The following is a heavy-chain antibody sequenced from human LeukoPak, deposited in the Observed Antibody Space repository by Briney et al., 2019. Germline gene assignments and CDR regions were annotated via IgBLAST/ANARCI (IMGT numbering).Heavy chain of an antibody. CDR1: GFTFSSYS. CDR2: ISSSSSYI. J-gene: IGHJ4*02. D-gene: IGHD2-21*02. V-gene: IGHV3-21*01. Sequence: GGSLRLSCAASGFTFSSYSMNWVRQAPGKGLEWVSSISSSSSYIYYADSVKGRFTISRDNAKNSLHLQMNSLRAEDTAVYYCASRTFNCGGDCFLVYWGQGTLVTVSS. CDR3: ASRTFNCGGDCFLVY.